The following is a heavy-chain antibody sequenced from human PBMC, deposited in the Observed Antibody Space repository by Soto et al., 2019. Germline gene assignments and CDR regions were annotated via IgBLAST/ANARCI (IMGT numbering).Heavy chain of an antibody. D-gene: IGHD3-22*01. CDR2: IYHSGST. J-gene: IGHJ4*02. CDR3: ARVLDSSGYLYFDY. Sequence: QLQLQESGSGLVKPSQTLSLTCAVSGGSISSGGYSWSWIRQPPGKGLEWIGYIYHSGSTYYNPSLKSRVTISVDRSKNQFSLKLSSVTAADTAVYYCARVLDSSGYLYFDYWGQGTLVTVSS. V-gene: IGHV4-30-2*01. CDR1: GGSISSGGYS.